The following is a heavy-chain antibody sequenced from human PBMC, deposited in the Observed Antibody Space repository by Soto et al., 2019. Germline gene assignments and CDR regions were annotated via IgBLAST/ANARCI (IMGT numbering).Heavy chain of an antibody. CDR2: TYYRSKWYN. Sequence: SQTLTLTWAISGDSVSINSADWNWIRQSPSRGLEWLGRTYYRSKWYNHYAVSVKSRITVNPDTSKNQFSLQLNSVTPEDTAVYYCARSGPGGYIDYWGQGTLVTVSS. CDR3: ARSGPGGYIDY. D-gene: IGHD3-22*01. V-gene: IGHV6-1*01. J-gene: IGHJ4*02. CDR1: GDSVSINSAD.